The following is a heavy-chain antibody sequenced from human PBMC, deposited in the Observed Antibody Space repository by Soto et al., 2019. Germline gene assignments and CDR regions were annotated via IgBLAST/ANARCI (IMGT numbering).Heavy chain of an antibody. CDR3: ARESEDLTSNFDY. Sequence: GGSLRLSCAASGFTFTRYSMNWVRQAPGKGLEWVSSISSTTNYIYYGDSMKDRFTISRDNAKNSLYLEMNSLRAEDTAVYYCARESEDLTSNFDYWGQGTMVTVSS. CDR2: ISSTTNYI. J-gene: IGHJ4*02. V-gene: IGHV3-21*06. CDR1: GFTFTRYS.